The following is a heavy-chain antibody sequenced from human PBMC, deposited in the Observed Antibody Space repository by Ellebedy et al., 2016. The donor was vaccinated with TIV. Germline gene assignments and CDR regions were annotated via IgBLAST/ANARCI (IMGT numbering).Heavy chain of an antibody. D-gene: IGHD6-13*01. CDR2: ISAYNGNT. J-gene: IGHJ6*02. CDR1: GYTFTSYG. Sequence: ASVKVSCXASGYTFTSYGISWVRQAPGQGLEWMGWISAYNGNTNYAQKLQGRVTMTTDTSTSTAYMELRSLRSDDTAVYYCARALYSSSWYNYYGMDVWGQGTTVTVSS. CDR3: ARALYSSSWYNYYGMDV. V-gene: IGHV1-18*04.